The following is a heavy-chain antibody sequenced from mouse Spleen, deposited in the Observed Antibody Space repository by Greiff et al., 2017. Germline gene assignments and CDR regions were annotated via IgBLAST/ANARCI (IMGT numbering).Heavy chain of an antibody. Sequence: VQLKESGTVLARPGASVKMSCKASGYSFTSYWMHWVKQRPGQGLEWIGAIYPGNSDTSYNQKFKGKAKLTAVTSASTAYMELSSLTNEDSAVYYCTRESITTVVATVDYWGQGTTLTVSS. V-gene: IGHV1-5*01. D-gene: IGHD1-1*01. CDR3: TRESITTVVATVDY. CDR2: IYPGNSDT. CDR1: GYSFTSYW. J-gene: IGHJ2*01.